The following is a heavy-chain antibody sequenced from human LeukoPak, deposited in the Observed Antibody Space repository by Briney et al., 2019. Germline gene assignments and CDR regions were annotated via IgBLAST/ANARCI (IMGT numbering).Heavy chain of an antibody. D-gene: IGHD3-9*01. CDR3: ARVNYDILTGYSNYSFDY. J-gene: IGHJ4*02. CDR1: GFTVSSNY. V-gene: IGHV3-66*01. CDR2: IYSGGST. Sequence: PGGSLRLSCAASGFTVSSNYMSWVRQAPGKGLEWVSVIYSGGSTYYAESVKGRFTISRDNSKNTLYLQMNRQRAEDTAVYYYARVNYDILTGYSNYSFDYWGQGTLVTVSS.